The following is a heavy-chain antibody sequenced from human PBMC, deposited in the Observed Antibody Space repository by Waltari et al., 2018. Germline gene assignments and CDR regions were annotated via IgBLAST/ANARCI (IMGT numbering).Heavy chain of an antibody. CDR2: IYYSGST. D-gene: IGHD6-19*01. V-gene: IGHV4-59*01. CDR3: ARVPPRYSSGYDY. Sequence: QVQLQESGPGLVKPSETLSLTCPVSGGSISSYSWSWIRQPPGKGLEWIGYIYYSGSTNYNPSLKSRVTISVDTSKNQFSLKLSSVTAADTAVYYCARVPPRYSSGYDYWGQGTLVTVSS. CDR1: GGSISSYS. J-gene: IGHJ4*02.